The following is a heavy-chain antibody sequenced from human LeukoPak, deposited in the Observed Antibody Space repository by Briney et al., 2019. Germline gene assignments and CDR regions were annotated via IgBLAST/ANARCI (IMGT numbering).Heavy chain of an antibody. Sequence: SETLSLTCTVSSGSISRYYWSWNRQPPGKGLEWIGYIYYSGSTNYNPSLKSRVTISLDTPKNQFSLKLSSVTAADTAVYYCARQGGGALDYWGQGTQVTVSS. CDR2: IYYSGST. V-gene: IGHV4-59*01. J-gene: IGHJ4*02. D-gene: IGHD3-16*01. CDR3: ARQGGGALDY. CDR1: SGSISRYY.